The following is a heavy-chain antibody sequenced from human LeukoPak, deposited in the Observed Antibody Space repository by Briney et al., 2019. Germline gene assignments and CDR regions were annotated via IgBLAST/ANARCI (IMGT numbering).Heavy chain of an antibody. CDR2: ISWNSGSI. V-gene: IGHV3-9*01. D-gene: IGHD5/OR15-5a*01. CDR1: GFTFDDYA. CDR3: ARESTEDRPGS. J-gene: IGHJ5*02. Sequence: GRSLRPSCAASGFTFDDYAMHWVRQAPGKGLEWVSGISWNSGSIGYADSVKGRFTISRDNAKNSLYLQMNSLRAEDTAVYYCARESTEDRPGSWGQGTLVTVSS.